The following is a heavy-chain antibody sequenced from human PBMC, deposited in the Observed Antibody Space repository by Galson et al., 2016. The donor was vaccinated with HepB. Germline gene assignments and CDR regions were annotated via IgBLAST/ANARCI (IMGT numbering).Heavy chain of an antibody. CDR2: IFYSGST. V-gene: IGHV4-59*08. Sequence: SETLSLTCTVSGTSISSYYWSWIRQPPGKGLEWIGYIFYSGSTNYNPSLGSRLTMSVDTSKNQVSLTLRSVPAADTAVYYCARLPRRRTRTTRPGRFDSWGQGTLVAVSS. CDR3: ARLPRRRTRTTRPGRFDS. J-gene: IGHJ5*01. D-gene: IGHD1/OR15-1a*01. CDR1: GTSISSYY.